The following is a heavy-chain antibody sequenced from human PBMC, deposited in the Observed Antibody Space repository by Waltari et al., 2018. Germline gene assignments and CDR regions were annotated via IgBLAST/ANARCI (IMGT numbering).Heavy chain of an antibody. D-gene: IGHD3-10*01. CDR2: SSGTGDGT. J-gene: IGHJ5*02. Sequence: DVQLAEYGGGLVQPGGSLRLSCVASGFSFGYTAMNWVRQAKGKSPGWVAISSGTGDGTFYSNSVRGRFTISRDNSRNTLYLQMNDLKTEDTAVYYCTKDAYDSPNHYPPTWFDPWGHGTLVTVSS. CDR3: TKDAYDSPNHYPPTWFDP. V-gene: IGHV3-23*04. CDR1: GFSFGYTA.